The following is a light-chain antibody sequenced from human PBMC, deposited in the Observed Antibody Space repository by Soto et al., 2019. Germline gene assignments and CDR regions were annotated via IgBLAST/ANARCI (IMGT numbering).Light chain of an antibody. Sequence: EIVLTQSPATLSLSPGERATLSCRASQSVSSNLAWYQQKPGQAPRLLIYDASNRATGIPDRFSGSWSGTDFTLTIGSLEPEDFAFYYCQQSSNWPPWTFGQGSKVKIK. J-gene: IGKJ1*01. CDR3: QQSSNWPPWT. V-gene: IGKV3-11*01. CDR1: QSVSSN. CDR2: DAS.